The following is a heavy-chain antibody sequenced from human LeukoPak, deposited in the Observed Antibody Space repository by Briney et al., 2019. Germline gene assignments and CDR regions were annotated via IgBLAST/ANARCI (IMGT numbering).Heavy chain of an antibody. V-gene: IGHV3-48*01. D-gene: IGHD3-16*01. CDR2: ISSSSSTI. CDR3: ARDIWQLVH. Sequence: GGSLRLSCAASGFTFSSYTMNWVRQAPGKELEWVSYISSSSSTIYYADSVKGRFTISRDNAKNSLYLQMNSLRAEDTAVYYCARDIWQLVHWGQGTLVTVSS. J-gene: IGHJ5*02. CDR1: GFTFSSYT.